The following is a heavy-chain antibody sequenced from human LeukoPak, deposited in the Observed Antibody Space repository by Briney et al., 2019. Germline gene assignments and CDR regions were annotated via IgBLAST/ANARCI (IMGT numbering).Heavy chain of an antibody. CDR2: INPNSGGT. CDR1: GYTFTGYY. D-gene: IGHD1-26*01. J-gene: IGHJ3*02. V-gene: IGHV1-2*06. Sequence: ASVKVSCKASGYTFTGYYMHWVRQAPGQGLEWMGRINPNSGGTNYAQKFQGRFTMTRDTSISTAYMELSRLRSDDTAVYYCASQVGATTDAFDIWGQGTMVTVSS. CDR3: ASQVGATTDAFDI.